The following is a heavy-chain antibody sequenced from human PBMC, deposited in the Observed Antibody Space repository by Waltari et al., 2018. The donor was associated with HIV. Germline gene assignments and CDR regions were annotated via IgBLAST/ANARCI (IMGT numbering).Heavy chain of an antibody. D-gene: IGHD3-3*01. CDR1: GFSVTNYW. V-gene: IGHV3-74*01. CDR3: SRDTFGEYDF. Sequence: EVQLVQSGGGLIKPGGSLRLSCAASGFSVTNYWMHWVRQMPGKGLVWVSRINIDGRTIDYADSVKGRFTISRDSAKNTLSLQMNSLREEDTAVYYCSRDTFGEYDFWGQGALVTVSS. J-gene: IGHJ4*02. CDR2: INIDGRTI.